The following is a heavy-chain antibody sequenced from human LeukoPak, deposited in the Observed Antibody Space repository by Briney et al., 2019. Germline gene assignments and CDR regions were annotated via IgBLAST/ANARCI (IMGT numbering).Heavy chain of an antibody. V-gene: IGHV3-23*01. CDR3: AKDLALLWFGELLPHHGDFDY. CDR1: GFTFSSYA. J-gene: IGHJ4*02. CDR2: ISGSGGST. D-gene: IGHD3-10*01. Sequence: GGSLRLSCAASGFTFSSYAVSWVRQAPGKGLEWVSAISGSGGSTYYADSVKGRFTISRDNSKNTLYLQMNSLRAEDTAVYYCAKDLALLWFGELLPHHGDFDYWGQGTLVTVSS.